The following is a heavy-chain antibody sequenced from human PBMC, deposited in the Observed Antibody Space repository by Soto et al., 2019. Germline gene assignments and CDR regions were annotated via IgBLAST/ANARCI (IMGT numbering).Heavy chain of an antibody. CDR2: IYYNGYT. J-gene: IGHJ4*01. D-gene: IGHD1-26*01. Sequence: PSETLSLTCTVSGDSISSYYWSWIRQPPGKGLEWIGYIYYNGYTNFNPSLKSRVTISLDTSKSQFSLKLSSLTAADTAVYYCARLRASYLQIDYWGQATLVTVSS. V-gene: IGHV4-59*01. CDR3: ARLRASYLQIDY. CDR1: GDSISSYY.